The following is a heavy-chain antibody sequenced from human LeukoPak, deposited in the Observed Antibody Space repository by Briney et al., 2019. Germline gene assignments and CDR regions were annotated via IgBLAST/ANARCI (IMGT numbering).Heavy chain of an antibody. V-gene: IGHV3-23*01. CDR2: ISGSGGST. D-gene: IGHD3-10*01. CDR1: GFTFSSYA. CDR3: AKGKPYYGSGSYYLDY. J-gene: IGHJ4*02. Sequence: GGSLRLSCAASGFTFSSYAMSWVRQAPGKGLEWVSAISGSGGSTYYADSVKGRFTISRDNSKNTLYLQMNSLRAEDTAVYYCAKGKPYYGSGSYYLDYWGQGTLVTVSS.